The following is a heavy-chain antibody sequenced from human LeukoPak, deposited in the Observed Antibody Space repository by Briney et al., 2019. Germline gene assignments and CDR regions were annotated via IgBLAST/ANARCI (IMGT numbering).Heavy chain of an antibody. D-gene: IGHD3-22*01. V-gene: IGHV1-24*01. CDR2: FDPEDGET. Sequence: ASVKVSCKASGYTFTGYYIHWVRQAPGKGLEWMGGFDPEDGETIYAQKFQGRVTMTEDTSTDTAYMELSSLRSEDTAVYYCATEDDSRVVGAFDIWGQGTMVTVSS. J-gene: IGHJ3*02. CDR1: GYTFTGYY. CDR3: ATEDDSRVVGAFDI.